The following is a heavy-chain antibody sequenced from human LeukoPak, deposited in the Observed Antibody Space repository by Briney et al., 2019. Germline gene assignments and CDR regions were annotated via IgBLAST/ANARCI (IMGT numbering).Heavy chain of an antibody. V-gene: IGHV3-74*01. Sequence: PGGSLRLSCAASGFTFSSYWMHWVRQAPGKGLVWVSHINNDGSSTSYADSVKGRFTISRDDAKNTVYLQMTSLRAEDTAVYYCARTFSTNYMDVWGKGTTVTVSS. CDR2: INNDGSST. J-gene: IGHJ6*03. D-gene: IGHD5/OR15-5a*01. CDR3: ARTFSTNYMDV. CDR1: GFTFSSYW.